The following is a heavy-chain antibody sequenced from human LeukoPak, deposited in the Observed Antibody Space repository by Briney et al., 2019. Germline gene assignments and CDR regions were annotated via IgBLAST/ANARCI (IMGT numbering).Heavy chain of an antibody. CDR3: ARDWAYNGGSYGVD. CDR1: GLTFSSYW. CDR2: IKQDGSEK. J-gene: IGHJ4*02. D-gene: IGHD1-26*01. Sequence: GGSLRLSCPASGLTFSSYWMSWVRQAPGKGLEWVANIKQDGSEKYYVDSVKGRFTISRDNAKNSLYLQMNSLRAEDTAVYYCARDWAYNGGSYGVDWGQGTLVTVSS. V-gene: IGHV3-7*01.